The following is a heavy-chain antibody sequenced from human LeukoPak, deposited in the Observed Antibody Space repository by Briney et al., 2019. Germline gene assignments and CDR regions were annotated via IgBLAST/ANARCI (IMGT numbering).Heavy chain of an antibody. J-gene: IGHJ4*02. Sequence: GGSLRLSCAASGFTFSSYGMHWVRQAPGKGLEWVSYISSSSSTIYYADSVKGRFTISRDNSKNTLYLQMSDLRAEDTAVYYCAKGGPVSGNYYFFDYWGQGTLVTVSS. CDR2: ISSSSSTI. CDR1: GFTFSSYG. CDR3: AKGGPVSGNYYFFDY. D-gene: IGHD1-26*01. V-gene: IGHV3-48*01.